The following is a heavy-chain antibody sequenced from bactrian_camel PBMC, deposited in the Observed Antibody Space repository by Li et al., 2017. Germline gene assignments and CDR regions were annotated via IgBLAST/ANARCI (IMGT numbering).Heavy chain of an antibody. CDR1: GFETRGYVTHC. Sequence: HVQLVESGGGAVQVGGSLTLTCAISGFETRGYVTHCMGWFRQASGKERAGIATIDSDGTTTYADSGKGRFTISKESAGNSLILRMDNLMPEDTAIYYCAARRARCPATHCYGSTCGFGDWGQGTQVTVS. CDR2: IDSDGTT. J-gene: IGHJ4*01. CDR3: AARRARCPATHCYGSTCGFGD. D-gene: IGHD6*01. V-gene: IGHV3S53*01.